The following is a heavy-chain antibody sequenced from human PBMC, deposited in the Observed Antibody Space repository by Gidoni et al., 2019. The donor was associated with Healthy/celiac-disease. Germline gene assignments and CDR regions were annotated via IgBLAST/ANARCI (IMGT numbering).Heavy chain of an antibody. V-gene: IGHV3-15*01. CDR1: GLPFSNAW. J-gene: IGHJ6*02. CDR2: IKSKTDGGTT. CDR3: TTVGSRGYYVVYYYYGMDV. D-gene: IGHD3-22*01. Sequence: EVQLVESGGGLVKPGGSLRLSCAASGLPFSNAWMILVRQAPGKGLEWVGRIKSKTDGGTTDYAAPVKGRFTISRDDSKNTLYLQMNSLKTEDTAVYYCTTVGSRGYYVVYYYYGMDVWGQGTTVTVSS.